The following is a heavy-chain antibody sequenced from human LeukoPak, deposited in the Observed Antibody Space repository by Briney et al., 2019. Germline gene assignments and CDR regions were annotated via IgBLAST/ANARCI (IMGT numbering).Heavy chain of an antibody. CDR2: IKQGGSEK. J-gene: IGHJ5*02. V-gene: IGHV3-7*01. CDR1: GFTFSTYS. CDR3: ARDLCSSTSCRYNWFDP. D-gene: IGHD2-2*01. Sequence: GGSLRLSCAASGFTFSTYSMSWVRQAPGKGLEWVANIKQGGSEKYYVDPVKGRFTISRDSAKNSLYLQMNSLRAEDTAVYYCARDLCSSTSCRYNWFDPWGQGTLVTVSS.